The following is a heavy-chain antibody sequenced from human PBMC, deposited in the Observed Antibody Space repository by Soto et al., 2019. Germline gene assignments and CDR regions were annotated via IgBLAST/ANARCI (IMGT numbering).Heavy chain of an antibody. Sequence: ASETLSLTCTVSGGSISSYYWSWIRQPPGKGLEWIGYIYYSGSTNYNPSLKSRVTISVDTSKNQFSLKLSSVTAADTAVYYCASTPALYYDFWSGYSGFDPWGQGTLVTVSS. CDR3: ASTPALYYDFWSGYSGFDP. CDR1: GGSISSYY. D-gene: IGHD3-3*01. CDR2: IYYSGST. J-gene: IGHJ5*02. V-gene: IGHV4-59*01.